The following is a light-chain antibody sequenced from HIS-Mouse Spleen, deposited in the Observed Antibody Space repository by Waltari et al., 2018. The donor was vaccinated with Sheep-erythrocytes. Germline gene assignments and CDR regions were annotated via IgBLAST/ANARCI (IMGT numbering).Light chain of an antibody. Sequence: QSALTQPASVSGSPGQSITISCPVTSRHVGRYNLVSWYQQHPGKAPKLMIYEGSKRPSGVSNRFSGSKSGNTASLTISGLQAEDEADYYCCSYAGSSTPWVFGGGTKLTVL. J-gene: IGLJ3*02. CDR2: EGS. V-gene: IGLV2-23*01. CDR1: SRHVGRYNL. CDR3: CSYAGSSTPWV.